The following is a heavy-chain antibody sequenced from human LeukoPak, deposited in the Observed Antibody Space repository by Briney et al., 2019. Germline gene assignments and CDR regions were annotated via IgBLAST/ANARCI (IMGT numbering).Heavy chain of an antibody. CDR3: ARSRAGAGRFGFDP. D-gene: IGHD6-19*01. V-gene: IGHV4-39*07. Sequence: SETLSLTRTVSGVSISSSSYYWGWIRQPPGKGLEWIGTIYYSGSTYYNPSLKSRVTISLDTSKNQFSLNLSSVTAADTAVYYCARSRAGAGRFGFDPWGQGTLVTVSS. J-gene: IGHJ5*02. CDR2: IYYSGST. CDR1: GVSISSSSYY.